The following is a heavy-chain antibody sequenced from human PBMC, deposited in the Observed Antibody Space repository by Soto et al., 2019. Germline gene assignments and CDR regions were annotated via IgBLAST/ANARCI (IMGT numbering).Heavy chain of an antibody. CDR1: GFTFSSYA. Sequence: EVQLLESGGGLVQPGGSLRLSCAASGFTFSSYAMSWVRQAPGKGLEWVSAISGSGGSTYYADSVKGRFTISSDNTKNTLYLQINSLSAEDTAVYYCAIAARAAVAGKYWYCDLWGRGTLVTVSS. D-gene: IGHD6-19*01. CDR3: AIAARAAVAGKYWYCDL. J-gene: IGHJ2*01. CDR2: ISGSGGST. V-gene: IGHV3-23*01.